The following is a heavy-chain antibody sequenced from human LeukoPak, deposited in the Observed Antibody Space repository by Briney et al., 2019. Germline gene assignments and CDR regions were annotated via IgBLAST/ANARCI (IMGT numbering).Heavy chain of an antibody. Sequence: PGGSLRLSCAASGFTFSSYWMSWVRQAPGKGLEWVANIKQDGSEKYYVDSVKGRFTISRDNAKNSLYLQMNSLRAEDTAVYYCAKDGGDGSDWYLDYWGQGTLVTVSS. CDR1: GFTFSSYW. CDR3: AKDGGDGSDWYLDY. V-gene: IGHV3-7*03. D-gene: IGHD6-19*01. J-gene: IGHJ4*02. CDR2: IKQDGSEK.